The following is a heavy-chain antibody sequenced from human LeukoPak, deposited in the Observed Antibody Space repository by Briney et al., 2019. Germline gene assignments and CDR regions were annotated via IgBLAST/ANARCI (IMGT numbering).Heavy chain of an antibody. J-gene: IGHJ6*04. CDR3: AGVVVPAARYYYYYYGMDV. CDR1: GGSISSYY. V-gene: IGHV4-59*01. D-gene: IGHD2-2*01. Sequence: SETLSLTCTVSGGSISSYYWSWIRQPPGKGLEWIGYIYYSGSTNYNPSLKSRVTISVDTSKNQFSLKLSSVTAADTAVYYCAGVVVPAARYYYYYYGMDVWGKGTTVTVSS. CDR2: IYYSGST.